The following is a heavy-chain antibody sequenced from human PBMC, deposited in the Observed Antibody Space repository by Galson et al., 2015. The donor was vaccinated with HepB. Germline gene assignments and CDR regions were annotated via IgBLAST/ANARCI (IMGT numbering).Heavy chain of an antibody. Sequence: QSGAEVKKPGESLKISCKGSGYIFTNYWIGWLRQMPGKGLEWMGIIYPGDSDISYSPSFQGQVTISAAKYISTAYLQWSSLKASDTAMYYCARLWEDDVVVPARYYYGMDVWGQGTTVTVSS. CDR3: ARLWEDDVVVPARYYYGMDV. D-gene: IGHD2-2*01. V-gene: IGHV5-51*01. CDR1: GYIFTNYW. J-gene: IGHJ6*02. CDR2: IYPGDSDI.